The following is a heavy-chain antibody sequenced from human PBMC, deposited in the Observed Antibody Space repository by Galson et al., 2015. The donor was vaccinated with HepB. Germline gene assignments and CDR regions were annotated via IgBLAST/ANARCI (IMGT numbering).Heavy chain of an antibody. D-gene: IGHD1-7*01. J-gene: IGHJ4*02. V-gene: IGHV2-5*02. CDR3: AHRRYYNGIWNWGDFDY. Sequence: PALVKPTQTLTLTCTFSGFSLSTSIVGVGWIRQPPGKALKWLALIYWDDDKRYSPSLKSRLTITKDTSKNQVVLTMTNMDPVDTGTYYCAHRRYYNGIWNWGDFDYWGQGTLVTVSS. CDR2: IYWDDDK. CDR1: GFSLSTSIVG.